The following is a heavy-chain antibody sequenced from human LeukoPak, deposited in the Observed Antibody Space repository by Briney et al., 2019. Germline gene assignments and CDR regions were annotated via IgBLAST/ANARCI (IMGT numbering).Heavy chain of an antibody. CDR1: GYSISSGYY. V-gene: IGHV4-38-2*01. D-gene: IGHD3-10*01. J-gene: IGHJ4*02. CDR3: ARVDGSGSYYNLDY. Sequence: SETLSLTCAVSGYSISSGYYWGWIRQPPGKGLEWIGSIYHSGSTYYSLSLKSRVTISVDTSKNQFSLKLRSVTPADTAVYYCARVDGSGSYYNLDYWGQGTLVTVSS. CDR2: IYHSGST.